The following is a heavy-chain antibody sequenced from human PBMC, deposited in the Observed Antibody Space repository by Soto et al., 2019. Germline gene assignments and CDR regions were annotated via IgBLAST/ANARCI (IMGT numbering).Heavy chain of an antibody. Sequence: ASVKVSCKASGFTFTSSAMQWVRQARGQRLEWIGWIVVGSGNTNYAQKFQERVTITRDMSTSTAYMELSSLRSEDTAVYYCAATAYYYYYYYMDVWGKGTTVTVSS. CDR1: GFTFTSSA. J-gene: IGHJ6*03. V-gene: IGHV1-58*02. CDR3: AATAYYYYYYYMDV. CDR2: IVVGSGNT.